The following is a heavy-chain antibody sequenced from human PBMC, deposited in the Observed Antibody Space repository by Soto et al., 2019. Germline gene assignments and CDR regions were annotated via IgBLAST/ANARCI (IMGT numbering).Heavy chain of an antibody. CDR1: GGSISSSSYY. V-gene: IGHV4-39*01. CDR3: ARHLRGIAARPPYYYYGMDV. Sequence: QLQLQESGPGLVKPSETLSLTCTVSGGSISSSSYYWGWIRQPPGKGLEWIGSIYYSGSTYYNPSXXXRVTISVDTSXXEXSXXLSSVIAADTAVYYCARHLRGIAARPPYYYYGMDVWGQGTTVTVSS. CDR2: IYYSGST. J-gene: IGHJ6*02. D-gene: IGHD6-6*01.